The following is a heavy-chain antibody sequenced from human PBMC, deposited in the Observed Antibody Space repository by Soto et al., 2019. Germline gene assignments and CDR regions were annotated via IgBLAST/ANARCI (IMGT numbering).Heavy chain of an antibody. V-gene: IGHV3-64*02. CDR1: GFTFSNYA. J-gene: IGHJ4*02. Sequence: GGSLRLSCAASGFTFSNYAMHWVRQAPGKGLEYVSAISPSGGSTYYADSVKGRFTISRDNSKNTLYLQMGSLIPEDMAVYYCARRFCSGGSCKNPYDYWGQGTLVTVSS. CDR2: ISPSGGST. CDR3: ARRFCSGGSCKNPYDY. D-gene: IGHD2-15*01.